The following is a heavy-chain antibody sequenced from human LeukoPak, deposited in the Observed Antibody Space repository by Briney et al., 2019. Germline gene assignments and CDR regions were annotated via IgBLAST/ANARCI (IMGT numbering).Heavy chain of an antibody. Sequence: ASVKASCKASGYTFTSYYMHWVRQAPGQGLEWMGIINPSGGSTSYAQKFQGRVTMTRDTSTSTVYMELSSLRSDDTAVYYCAGSLGYCTSNVCYLKYWGQGTLVTVSS. CDR1: GYTFTSYY. D-gene: IGHD2-8*01. CDR2: INPSGGST. CDR3: AGSLGYCTSNVCYLKY. J-gene: IGHJ4*02. V-gene: IGHV1-46*01.